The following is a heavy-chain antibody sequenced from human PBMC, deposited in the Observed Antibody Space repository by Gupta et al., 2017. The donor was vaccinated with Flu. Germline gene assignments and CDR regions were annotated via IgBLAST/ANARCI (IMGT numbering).Heavy chain of an antibody. D-gene: IGHD3-22*01. CDR1: GFPFSSYR. V-gene: IGHV3-21*01. CDR3: ARVFYDSSGYSDYYDH. CDR2: ISSRNTYI. Sequence: EVQLVESGGGLVKPGGSLRLSCTGSGFPFSSYRMDWVRQAPGKRLEWISSISSRNTYIFYADSVRGRFTISRDNAKNSLYLQMDSLRAEDTAVYFCARVFYDSSGYSDYYDHWGQGTLVTVSS. J-gene: IGHJ4*02.